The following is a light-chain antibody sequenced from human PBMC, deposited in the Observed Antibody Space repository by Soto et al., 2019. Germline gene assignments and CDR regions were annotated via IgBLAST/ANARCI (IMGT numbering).Light chain of an antibody. CDR1: QSVSTY. J-gene: IGKJ4*01. V-gene: IGKV3-11*01. CDR3: QQRYNWPT. Sequence: EIVLTQSPATLSLSPGERATLSCRASQSVSTYFAWYQQKPGQAPRLLIYDASNRATGIPPRFSGSGSGTDFTLTISSLEPEDFAVYYCQQRYNWPTFGGGTKVEIK. CDR2: DAS.